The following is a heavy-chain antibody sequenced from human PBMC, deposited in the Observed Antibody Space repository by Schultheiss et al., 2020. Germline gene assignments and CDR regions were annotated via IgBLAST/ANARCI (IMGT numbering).Heavy chain of an antibody. V-gene: IGHV3-66*01. J-gene: IGHJ4*02. CDR2: IYSGGST. CDR3: AKAAGYSSGWYLFVDY. CDR1: GFTFSSYS. D-gene: IGHD6-19*01. Sequence: GGSLRLSCAASGFTFSSYSMNWVRQAPGKGLEWVSVIYSGGSTYYADSVKGRFTISRDNSKNTLYLQMNSLRAEDTAVYYCAKAAGYSSGWYLFVDYWGQGTLVTVSS.